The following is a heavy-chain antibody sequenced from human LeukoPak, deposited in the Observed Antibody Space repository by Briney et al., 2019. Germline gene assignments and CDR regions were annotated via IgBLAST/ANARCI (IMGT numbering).Heavy chain of an antibody. CDR3: ARVRAEWLVQGVTSDFDY. CDR2: INHSGST. V-gene: IGHV4-34*01. Sequence: PGGSLRLSCAASGFTFNAFGMNWVRQAPGKGLEWIGEINHSGSTNYNPSLKSRVTISVDTSKNQFSLKLSSVTAADTAVYYCARVRAEWLVQGVTSDFDYWGQGTLVTVSS. D-gene: IGHD6-19*01. CDR1: GFTFNAFG. J-gene: IGHJ4*02.